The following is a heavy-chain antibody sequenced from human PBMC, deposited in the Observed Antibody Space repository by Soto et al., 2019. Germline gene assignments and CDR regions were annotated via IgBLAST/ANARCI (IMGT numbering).Heavy chain of an antibody. D-gene: IGHD3-10*01. Sequence: PSETLSLTCTVSGGSINSRDYYWGWIRQPPGKGLEWIGSINYSGSTNSNPSLKSRVTISVDTSKNQFSLKLSSVTAADTAVYYCARRPGRRVRGVISSQVRHYYGMDVWGQGTTVTVSS. CDR1: GGSINSRDYY. V-gene: IGHV4-39*07. CDR3: ARRPGRRVRGVISSQVRHYYGMDV. J-gene: IGHJ6*02. CDR2: INYSGST.